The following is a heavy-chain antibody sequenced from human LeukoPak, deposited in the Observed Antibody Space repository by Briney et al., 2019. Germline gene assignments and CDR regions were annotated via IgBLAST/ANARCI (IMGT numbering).Heavy chain of an antibody. CDR3: TRGSSGRRDN. J-gene: IGHJ4*02. Sequence: ASVKVSCKASGYTFTSCDINWVRQATGQGLEWMGWMNPNSGNTGYGQSFQGRITMTRDITIGTAYMELSNLTSEDTAIYYCTRGSSGRRDNWGQGTLVTVSA. V-gene: IGHV1-8*01. CDR2: MNPNSGNT. CDR1: GYTFTSCD. D-gene: IGHD6-19*01.